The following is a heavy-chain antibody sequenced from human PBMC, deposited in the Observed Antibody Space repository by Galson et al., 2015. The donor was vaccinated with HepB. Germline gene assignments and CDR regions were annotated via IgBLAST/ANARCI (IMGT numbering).Heavy chain of an antibody. Sequence: QSGAEVKKPGESLRISCKGSGYSFTNFWISWVRQMPGKGLEWMGRIDPSDSYINYSPSFQGHVTISADKSISTAYLQWSSLKASDTGIYYCARLGGYCSRTACYPQYWYFDLWGRGTVVTVSS. D-gene: IGHD2-2*01. CDR3: ARLGGYCSRTACYPQYWYFDL. V-gene: IGHV5-10-1*01. J-gene: IGHJ2*01. CDR2: IDPSDSYI. CDR1: GYSFTNFW.